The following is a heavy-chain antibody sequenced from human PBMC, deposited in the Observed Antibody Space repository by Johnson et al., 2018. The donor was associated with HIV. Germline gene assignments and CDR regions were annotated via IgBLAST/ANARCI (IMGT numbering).Heavy chain of an antibody. V-gene: IGHV3-53*01. Sequence: VQLVESGGGLIQPGGSLRLSCAASGFTVSSNYMSWVRQAPGKGLEWVSVIYSGGSTYYADSVKGRFTISRDNSENTLYLQMNTLTVEDTAVYYCAKDDRDGYNRGWAFDIWGQGTMVTVSS. CDR2: IYSGGST. CDR1: GFTVSSNY. J-gene: IGHJ3*02. CDR3: AKDDRDGYNRGWAFDI. D-gene: IGHD5-24*01.